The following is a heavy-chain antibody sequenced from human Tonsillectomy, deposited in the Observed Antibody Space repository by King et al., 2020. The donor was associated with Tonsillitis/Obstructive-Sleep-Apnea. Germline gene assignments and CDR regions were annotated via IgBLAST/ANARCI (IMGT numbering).Heavy chain of an antibody. J-gene: IGHJ3*02. V-gene: IGHV5-51*01. Sequence: QLVQSGAEVKKPGESLKISCKGSGYSFTSYWIGWGRQMPGKGLEWMGIIYTGDSDTRYSPSFQGQVTIKAAKAISTAYLQWSSLKASDTAMYYCARLRNDVGVEGAFDIWGQGTMVTVSS. D-gene: IGHD3-3*01. CDR3: ARLRNDVGVEGAFDI. CDR2: IYTGDSDT. CDR1: GYSFTSYW.